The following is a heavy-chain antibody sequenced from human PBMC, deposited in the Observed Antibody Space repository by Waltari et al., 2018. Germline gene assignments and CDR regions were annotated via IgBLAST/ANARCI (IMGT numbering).Heavy chain of an antibody. CDR2: IKAKPHGGTT. Sequence: VQLVASGGGLVKPGGSLRHSWVACDFIFITAWMHWVRQAPGRGLEWVGRIKAKPHGGTTVYAAPVQGRFTISRDDSKNTVYLQMNSLKTEDTAIYYCGDFTAFDYWGQGSLVTVSS. CDR1: DFIFITAW. V-gene: IGHV3-15*07. CDR3: GDFTAFDY. J-gene: IGHJ4*02. D-gene: IGHD2-8*02.